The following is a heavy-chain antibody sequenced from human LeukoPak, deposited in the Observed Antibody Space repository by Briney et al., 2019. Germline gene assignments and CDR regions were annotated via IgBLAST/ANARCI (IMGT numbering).Heavy chain of an antibody. CDR3: ARGLPPGYSSSWYRGGNWFDP. V-gene: IGHV4-59*12. D-gene: IGHD6-13*01. CDR1: GGSISSYY. Sequence: PSETLSLTCTVSGGSISSYYWSWIRQPPGKGLEWIGYIYYSGSTNYNPSLKSRVTISVDTSKNQFSLKLSSVTAADTAVYYCARGLPPGYSSSWYRGGNWFDPWGQGTLVTVSS. J-gene: IGHJ5*02. CDR2: IYYSGST.